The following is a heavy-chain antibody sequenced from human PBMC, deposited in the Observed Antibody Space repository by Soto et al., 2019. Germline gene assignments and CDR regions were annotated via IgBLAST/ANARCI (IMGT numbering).Heavy chain of an antibody. V-gene: IGHV5-10-1*01. CDR2: IDPSDSYT. CDR3: ARVXSEYYYDSSGPSGWFDP. Sequence: GESLKISCKGSGYSFTIYWISWVRQMPGKGLEWMGRIDPSDSYTNYSPSFQGHVTISADKSISTAYLQWSSLKASDTAMYYCARVXSEYYYDSSGPSGWFDPWGQGTLVTVSS. J-gene: IGHJ5*02. D-gene: IGHD3-22*01. CDR1: GYSFTIYW.